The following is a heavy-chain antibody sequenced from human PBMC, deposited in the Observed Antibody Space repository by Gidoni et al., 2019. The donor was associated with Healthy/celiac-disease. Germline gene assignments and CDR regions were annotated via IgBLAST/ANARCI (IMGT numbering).Heavy chain of an antibody. Sequence: QVQLVQSGAEVKKPGSSVQVSCKASGGTFSSYAISGVRQAPGQGLEWMGGIIPSFGTANYAQKFQGRVTITADKSTSTAYMELSSLRSEDTAVYYCARDFPLDAAAGILGGMDVWGQGTTVTVSS. CDR1: GGTFSSYA. J-gene: IGHJ6*02. CDR2: IIPSFGTA. D-gene: IGHD6-13*01. CDR3: ARDFPLDAAAGILGGMDV. V-gene: IGHV1-69*06.